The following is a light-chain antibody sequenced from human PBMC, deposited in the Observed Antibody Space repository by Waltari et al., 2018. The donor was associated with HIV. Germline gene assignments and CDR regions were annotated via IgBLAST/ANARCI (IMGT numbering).Light chain of an antibody. CDR2: AVT. V-gene: IGLV2-14*01. CDR3: TSYRSGSTLV. Sequence: QSALTQPASVSGSPGQSITISCTGTTSDVGGYDYVSWYQQHPGKAPKRMLFAVTYRPSGVAHRFSGSKSGNTASLTISGLQAEDEADYYCTSYRSGSTLVVGGGTKVTVL. CDR1: TSDVGGYDY. J-gene: IGLJ2*01.